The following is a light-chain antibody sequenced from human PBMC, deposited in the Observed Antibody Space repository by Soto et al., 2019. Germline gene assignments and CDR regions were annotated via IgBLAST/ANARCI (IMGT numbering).Light chain of an antibody. CDR2: DAS. CDR3: QQYGSSGT. J-gene: IGKJ1*01. Sequence: EIVLTQSPCTLSLSPGDRATVSCRASQSVSSYLAWYQQKPGQAPRLLIYDASNRATGIPARFSGSGSGTDFTLTISRLEPEDFAVYYCQQYGSSGTFGQGTKVDIK. V-gene: IGKV3-20*01. CDR1: QSVSSY.